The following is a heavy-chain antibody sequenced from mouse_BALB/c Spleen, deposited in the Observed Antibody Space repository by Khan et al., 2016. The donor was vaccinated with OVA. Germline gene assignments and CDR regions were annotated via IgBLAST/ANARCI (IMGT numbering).Heavy chain of an antibody. CDR2: IYPETDNT. V-gene: IGHV1-76*01. CDR3: AREEALYYFAY. D-gene: IGHD1-1*01. Sequence: QVQLKQSGAELVRPGASVKLSCKTSGYIFTSYWIHWVKQRSGQGLEWIARIYPETDNTYYNEKLRDKATLTADKSSSTAYIQLSSLKSEDSAVYFCAREEALYYFAYWGQGTTLTVSA. J-gene: IGHJ2*01. CDR1: GYIFTSYW.